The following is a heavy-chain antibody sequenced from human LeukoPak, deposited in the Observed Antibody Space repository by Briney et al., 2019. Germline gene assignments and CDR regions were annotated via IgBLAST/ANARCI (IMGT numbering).Heavy chain of an antibody. J-gene: IGHJ2*01. Sequence: SETLSLTCTDPAGSISSQYWRWIRQPPGRGLEWIAYIYYTGITNYNPSLKSRVTVSVDMSKNQFSLKVRSVTAADTAVYYCARSYGLGWGRGTLVTVSS. D-gene: IGHD4-17*01. CDR1: AGSISSQY. CDR3: ARSYGLG. V-gene: IGHV4-59*08. CDR2: IYYTGIT.